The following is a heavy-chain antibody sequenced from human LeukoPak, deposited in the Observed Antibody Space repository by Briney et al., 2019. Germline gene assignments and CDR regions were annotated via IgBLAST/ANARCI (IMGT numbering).Heavy chain of an antibody. J-gene: IGHJ3*02. CDR2: ISYDGSNK. CDR3: AREGGVVGARNAFDI. CDR1: GFTFSSYA. Sequence: QPGGSLRLSCAASGFTFSSYAMHWVRQAPGKGLEWVAVISYDGSNKYYADSVKGRFTISRDNSKNTLYLQMNSLRAEDTAVYYCAREGGVVGARNAFDIWGQGTMVTVSS. D-gene: IGHD1-26*01. V-gene: IGHV3-30*04.